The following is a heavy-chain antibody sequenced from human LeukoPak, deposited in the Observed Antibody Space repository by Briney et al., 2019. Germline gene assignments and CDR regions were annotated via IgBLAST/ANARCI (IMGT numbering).Heavy chain of an antibody. V-gene: IGHV1-2*02. Sequence: GASVKVSCKASGYTFTSYGISWVRQAPGQGLEWMGGIIPIFGTANYAQKFQGRVTMTRDTSISTAYMELSRLRSDDTAVYYCARVRYRLAETYIDYWGQGTLVTVSS. CDR2: IIPIFGTA. CDR1: GYTFTSYG. CDR3: ARVRYRLAETYIDY. D-gene: IGHD3-16*01. J-gene: IGHJ4*02.